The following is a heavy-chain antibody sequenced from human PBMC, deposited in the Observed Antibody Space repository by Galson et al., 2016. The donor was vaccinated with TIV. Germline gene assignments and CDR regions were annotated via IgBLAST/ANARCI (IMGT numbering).Heavy chain of an antibody. CDR2: VNHSGSA. D-gene: IGHD5-12*01. J-gene: IGHJ4*02. V-gene: IGHV4-34*01. CDR3: ARDGRYSFAYYFYS. Sequence: SETLSLTCAVYGGSFNYYFWSWIRQSPGKGLEWIGEVNHSGSANYNPSLKSRVSISVDTSKSPFSLNLTSVTAADTAMYYCARDGRYSFAYYFYSWGQGTLVTVSS. CDR1: GGSFNYYF.